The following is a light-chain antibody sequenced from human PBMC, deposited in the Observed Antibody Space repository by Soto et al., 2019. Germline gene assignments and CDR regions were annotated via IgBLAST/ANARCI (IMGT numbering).Light chain of an antibody. CDR3: QQYGSSPPT. CDR1: QSVSSNY. V-gene: IGKV3-20*01. Sequence: EIVLTQSPGTLSLSPGERATLSCRASQSVSSNYLAWYRRKPGQAPRLLIYGASNRATDIPGRFSGSGSGTDFTLTITRLESEDFAVYYRQQYGSSPPTFGPGTRVEIK. J-gene: IGKJ1*01. CDR2: GAS.